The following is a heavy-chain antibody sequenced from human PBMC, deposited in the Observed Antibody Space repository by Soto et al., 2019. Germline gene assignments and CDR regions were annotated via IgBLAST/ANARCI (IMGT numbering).Heavy chain of an antibody. J-gene: IGHJ4*02. CDR2: ISAYNGNT. CDR3: ARELEYSSSYSIFDY. Sequence: ASVKVSCKASGYTFTSYGISWVRQAPGQGLEWMGWISAYNGNTNYAQKLQGRVTMTTDTSTSTAYMELRSLRSDDTAVYYCARELEYSSSYSIFDYWGQGTLVTVSS. CDR1: GYTFTSYG. V-gene: IGHV1-18*01. D-gene: IGHD6-6*01.